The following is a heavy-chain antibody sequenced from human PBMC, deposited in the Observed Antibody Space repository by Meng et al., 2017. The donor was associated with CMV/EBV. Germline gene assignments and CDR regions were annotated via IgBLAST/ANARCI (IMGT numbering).Heavy chain of an antibody. V-gene: IGHV3-48*04. CDR3: TKDQGISGYSMDV. CDR2: INRGDSVI. Sequence: GESLKISCAASGFTFSSYSMNWVRQAPGKGLEWLSHINRGDSVIAYADSVRGRFTISRDIAKNSLYLQMNSLRVEDTALYYCTKDQGISGYSMDVWGQGTTVTVSS. D-gene: IGHD3-3*01. J-gene: IGHJ6*02. CDR1: GFTFSSYS.